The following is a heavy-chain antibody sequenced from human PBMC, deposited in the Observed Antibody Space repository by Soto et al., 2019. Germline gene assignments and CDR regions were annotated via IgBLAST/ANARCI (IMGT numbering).Heavy chain of an antibody. Sequence: QVQLVQSGAEVKKPGASVKVSCKASGYTFTSYGISWVRQAPGQGLEWMGMISAYNGNTNYAQKVQGGVTMTADAYASTACMQLRSLRYDCTAVYFCSSVRVVQLVPYYCFHMEVWGQGATVTVSP. CDR1: GYTFTSYG. CDR2: ISAYNGNT. J-gene: IGHJ6*01. CDR3: SSVRVVQLVPYYCFHMEV. D-gene: IGHD6-6*01. V-gene: IGHV1-18*01.